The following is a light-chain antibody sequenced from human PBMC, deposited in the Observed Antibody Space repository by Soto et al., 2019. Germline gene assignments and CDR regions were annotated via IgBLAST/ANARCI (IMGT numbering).Light chain of an antibody. CDR2: GNS. V-gene: IGLV1-40*01. J-gene: IGLJ1*01. CDR3: QSYGDSLSGYV. CDR1: NSNIGAGYD. Sequence: QSSLTHPPSLSGAPGQRVTISCTGSNSNIGAGYDVHWYQQLPGTAPKLLIYGNSNRPSGVPDRFSGSRSGTSASLTITGLQAEDEADYYCQSYGDSLSGYVFGTGTKVTVL.